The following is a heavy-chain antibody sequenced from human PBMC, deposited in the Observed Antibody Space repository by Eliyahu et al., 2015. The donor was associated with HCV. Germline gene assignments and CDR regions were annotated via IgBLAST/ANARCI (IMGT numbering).Heavy chain of an antibody. CDR3: ARGYISGKKD. V-gene: IGHV4-34*01. Sequence: QVQLQQWGAGLLKPSETLSLTCEVYGGSFSGYYWSWIRQPPGKGLEWIGEINHSGSTNYNPSLKSRVTILVDRSKNQFSLKLSSVTAADTAVYYCARGYISGKKDWGQGTLVTVSS. J-gene: IGHJ4*02. CDR2: INHSGST. CDR1: GGSFSGYY. D-gene: IGHD3-10*01.